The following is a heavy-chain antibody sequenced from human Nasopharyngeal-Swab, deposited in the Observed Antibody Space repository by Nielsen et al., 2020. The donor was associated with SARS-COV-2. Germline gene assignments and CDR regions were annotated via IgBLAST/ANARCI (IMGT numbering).Heavy chain of an antibody. CDR3: AKGLGKRSSGWTGDY. Sequence: GGSLRLSCAASGFTFSSYAMSWVRQGPGKGLEWVSAISGSGGSTYYADSVKGRFTISRDNSKNTLYLQMNSLRAEDTAVYYCAKGLGKRSSGWTGDYWGQRTLVTVSS. V-gene: IGHV3-23*01. CDR1: GFTFSSYA. CDR2: ISGSGGST. J-gene: IGHJ4*02. D-gene: IGHD6-19*01.